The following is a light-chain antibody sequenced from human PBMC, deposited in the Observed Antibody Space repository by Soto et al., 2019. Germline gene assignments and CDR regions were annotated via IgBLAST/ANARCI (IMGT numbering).Light chain of an antibody. CDR1: SSDIGGYDY. CDR2: DVN. J-gene: IGLJ2*01. CDR3: TSYASGSSHVV. V-gene: IGLV2-14*01. Sequence: QSALTQPASVSGSPGQSITLSCTGTSSDIGGYDYVSWYQRHPGKAPKLIIYDVNNRPSGVSNRFSGSKSGNTASLTFSGLKAADEADYYCTSYASGSSHVVFGGGTKLTVL.